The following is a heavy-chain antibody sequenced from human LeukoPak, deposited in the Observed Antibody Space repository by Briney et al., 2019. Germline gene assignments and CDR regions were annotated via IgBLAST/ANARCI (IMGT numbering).Heavy chain of an antibody. CDR1: GDSISSDY. CDR2: IYYTGST. D-gene: IGHD1-26*01. J-gene: IGHJ4*02. V-gene: IGHV4-59*01. CDR3: ARASSGSSQIDY. Sequence: SETLSLTCAVSGDSISSDYWSWVRQPPGKGLEWIGYIYYTGSTNYNPSLKSRVTISVDTSKNQFSLKLSSVTAADTAVYYCARASSGSSQIDYWGQGTLVTVSS.